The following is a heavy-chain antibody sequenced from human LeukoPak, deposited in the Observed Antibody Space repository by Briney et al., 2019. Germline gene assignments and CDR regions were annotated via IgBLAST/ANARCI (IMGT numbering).Heavy chain of an antibody. CDR1: GGTFSSYA. CDR2: IIPIFGTA. D-gene: IGHD1-26*01. J-gene: IGHJ5*02. V-gene: IGHV1-69*01. CDR3: ARGGTELPDYNWFDP. Sequence: SVKVSCKASGGTFSSYAISWVRQAPGQGLEWMGGIIPIFGTANYAQKFQGRVTITADESTSTAYMELSSLRSEDTAVYYCARGGTELPDYNWFDPWGQGTLVTVSS.